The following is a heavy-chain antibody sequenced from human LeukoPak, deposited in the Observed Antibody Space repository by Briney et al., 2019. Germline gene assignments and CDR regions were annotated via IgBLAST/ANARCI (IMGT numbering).Heavy chain of an antibody. D-gene: IGHD3-9*01. CDR2: IYHSGIT. V-gene: IGHV4-31*03. CDR1: GDSISSGGHY. Sequence: PSQTLSLTCTVSGDSISSGGHYWSWIRQHPGNGLEWIGYIYHSGITHYNSSLKSRVTISVDTSKNQFSLKLSSVTAADTAVYYCARPYYDILTGYYLDAFDIWGQGTMVTVSS. J-gene: IGHJ3*02. CDR3: ARPYYDILTGYYLDAFDI.